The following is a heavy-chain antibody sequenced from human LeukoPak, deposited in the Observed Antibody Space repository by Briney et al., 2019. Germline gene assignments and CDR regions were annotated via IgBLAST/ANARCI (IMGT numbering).Heavy chain of an antibody. CDR2: MNPNSGNS. D-gene: IGHD3-22*01. Sequence: ASVKVSCKASGYTFSSFDINWVRQAPGQGLEWMGWMNPNSGNSGFAQKFQGRVILTRNTSIATAYMEVTNLRFDDTAVYYCVDPDRWGQGTLVTVSS. CDR3: VDPDR. CDR1: GYTFSSFD. V-gene: IGHV1-8*01. J-gene: IGHJ1*01.